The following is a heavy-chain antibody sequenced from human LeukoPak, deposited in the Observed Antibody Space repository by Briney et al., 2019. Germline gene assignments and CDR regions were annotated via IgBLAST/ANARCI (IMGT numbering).Heavy chain of an antibody. CDR2: ISAYNGNT. D-gene: IGHD3-3*01. CDR3: ASARGGYDFWSGYSDY. J-gene: IGHJ4*02. CDR1: GYTFTSYG. Sequence: ASVKVSCKASGYTFTSYGISWVRQAPGQGLEWMGLISAYNGNTNYAQKLQGRVTMTTDTSTSTAYMELRSLRSDDTAVYYCASARGGYDFWSGYSDYWGQGTLVTVSS. V-gene: IGHV1-18*01.